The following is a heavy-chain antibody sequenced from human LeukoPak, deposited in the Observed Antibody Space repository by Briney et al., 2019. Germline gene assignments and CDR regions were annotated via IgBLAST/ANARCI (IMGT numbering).Heavy chain of an antibody. CDR2: IYYSGST. V-gene: IGHV4-30-4*01. J-gene: IGHJ5*02. Sequence: PSQTLSLTCTVSGGSISSGDYYWSWIRQPPGKGLEWIGYIYYSGSTYYNPSLKSRVTISVDTSKNQFSLKLSSVTAAGTAVYYRARIYGSGMAARFDPWGQGTLVTVSS. CDR1: GGSISSGDYY. D-gene: IGHD3-10*01. CDR3: ARIYGSGMAARFDP.